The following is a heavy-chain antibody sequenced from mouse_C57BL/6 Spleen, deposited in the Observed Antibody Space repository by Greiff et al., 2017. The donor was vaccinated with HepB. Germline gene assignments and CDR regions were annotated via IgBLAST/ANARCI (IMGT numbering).Heavy chain of an antibody. CDR1: GYTFTDYY. CDR2: IGPGSGST. Sequence: QVQLQQSGAELVKPGASVKISCKASGYTFTDYYINWVKQRPGQGLEWIGKIGPGSGSTYYNEKFKGKGTLTADKSSSTAYMQLSSLTSEDSAVFFVARPDRAGFAYWGQGTLVTVSA. CDR3: ARPDRAGFAY. J-gene: IGHJ3*01. V-gene: IGHV1-77*01. D-gene: IGHD3-1*01.